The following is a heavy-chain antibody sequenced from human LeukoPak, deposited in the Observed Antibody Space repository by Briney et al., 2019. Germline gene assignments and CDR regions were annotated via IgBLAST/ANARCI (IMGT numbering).Heavy chain of an antibody. CDR3: ARLGMYYYDSSGYQENWFDP. D-gene: IGHD3-22*01. J-gene: IGHJ5*02. CDR1: GYSFTSYW. V-gene: IGHV5-51*01. Sequence: GESLEISCKGSGYSFTSYWIGWVRQMPGKGLEWMGIIYPGDSDTRYSPSFQGQVTISADKSISTAYLQWSSLKASDTAMYYCARLGMYYYDSSGYQENWFDPWGQGTLVTVSS. CDR2: IYPGDSDT.